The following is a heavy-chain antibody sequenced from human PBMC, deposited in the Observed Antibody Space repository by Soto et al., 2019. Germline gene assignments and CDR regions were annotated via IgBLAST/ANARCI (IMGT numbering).Heavy chain of an antibody. V-gene: IGHV3-73*01. CDR2: IRSKANSYAT. Sequence: GGSLRLSCAASGFTFSGSAMHWVRQASGKGLEWVGRIRSKANSYATAYAASVKGRFTISRDDSKNTAYLQMNSLKTEDTAVYYCARDEAEYSSGWGSSGPYYYYYGMDVWGQGTTVTVSS. CDR3: ARDEAEYSSGWGSSGPYYYYYGMDV. CDR1: GFTFSGSA. J-gene: IGHJ6*02. D-gene: IGHD6-19*01.